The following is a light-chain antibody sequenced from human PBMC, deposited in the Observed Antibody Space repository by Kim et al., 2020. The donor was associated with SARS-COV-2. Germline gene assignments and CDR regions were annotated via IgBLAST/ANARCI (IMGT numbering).Light chain of an antibody. CDR2: DAS. CDR1: QSVSSY. Sequence: ATLYCAPGERATLSGRASQSVSSYLGWYQQKPGQAPRLLIYDASNRATGIPARFSGSGSGTDFTLTISSLEPEDFAVYYCQQRITFGGGTKVDIK. V-gene: IGKV3-11*01. J-gene: IGKJ4*01. CDR3: QQRIT.